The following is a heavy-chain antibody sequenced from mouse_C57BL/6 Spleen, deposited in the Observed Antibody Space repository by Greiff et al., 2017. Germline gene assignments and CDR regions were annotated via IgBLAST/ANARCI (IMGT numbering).Heavy chain of an antibody. CDR3: ARRWLLSYAMDY. V-gene: IGHV1-42*01. Sequence: EVQLQQSGPELVKPGASVKISCKASGYSFTGYYMNWVKQSPEKSLEWIGEINPSTGGTTYNQKFKAKATLTVDKSSSTAYMQLKSLTSEDSAVYYCARRWLLSYAMDYWGQGTSVTVSS. CDR2: INPSTGGT. D-gene: IGHD2-3*01. J-gene: IGHJ4*01. CDR1: GYSFTGYY.